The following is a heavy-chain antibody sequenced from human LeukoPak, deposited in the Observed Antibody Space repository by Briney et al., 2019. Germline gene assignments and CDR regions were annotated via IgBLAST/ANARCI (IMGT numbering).Heavy chain of an antibody. J-gene: IGHJ4*02. Sequence: GGSLRLSCAASGFTFRNYAMYWVRPAPGKGLGWVAFTNYDGSDRCYADSVKGRFTVSRDNPKNTLYLQMNSLRTGDTAVYYCAKDLPDRYSLEYWGQGTMVTVPS. CDR3: AKDLPDRYSLEY. D-gene: IGHD2-15*01. CDR2: TNYDGSDR. CDR1: GFTFRNYA. V-gene: IGHV3-30*02.